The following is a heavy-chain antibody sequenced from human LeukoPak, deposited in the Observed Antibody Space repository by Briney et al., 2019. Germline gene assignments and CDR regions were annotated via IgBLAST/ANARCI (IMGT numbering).Heavy chain of an antibody. CDR3: ARALGSSGWYDYYYYYYMDV. CDR2: INPNSGGT. V-gene: IGHV1-2*02. CDR1: GYTFTGYY. D-gene: IGHD6-19*01. Sequence: ASVKVSCKASGYTFTGYYMHWVRQAPGQGLEWMGWINPNSGGTNYAQKFQGRVTMTRDTSISTAYMELSRLRSDDTAVYYCARALGSSGWYDYYYYYYMDVWGKGTTVTISS. J-gene: IGHJ6*03.